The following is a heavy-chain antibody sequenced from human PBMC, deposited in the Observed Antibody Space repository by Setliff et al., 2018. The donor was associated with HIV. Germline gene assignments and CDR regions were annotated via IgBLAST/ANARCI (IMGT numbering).Heavy chain of an antibody. J-gene: IGHJ6*03. D-gene: IGHD6-19*01. V-gene: IGHV4-31*03. Sequence: TLSLTCTVSGGSISSGGYYWSWIRQHPGMGLEWIGYIYYSGRTYYNPSLKSRITMSVDTSKNQFSLKLSSVTAADTAVYYCARVFTVAGTYYYYYMDVWGKGTTVTVSS. CDR3: ARVFTVAGTYYYYYMDV. CDR2: IYYSGRT. CDR1: GGSISSGGYY.